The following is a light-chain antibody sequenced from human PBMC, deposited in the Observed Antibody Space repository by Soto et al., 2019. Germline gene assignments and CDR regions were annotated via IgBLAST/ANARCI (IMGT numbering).Light chain of an antibody. CDR2: LAT. Sequence: ETVMTQSPLSLPVTPGEPASISCSSSQSLMHSIGRNYLDWFLQRPGQSPQLLIYLATNRASGVPDRFSGSGSGTHFTLNISRVEAEDVGSYYCIQGLRSPPTFGQGTKVEIK. J-gene: IGKJ1*01. CDR1: QSLMHSIGRNY. CDR3: IQGLRSPPT. V-gene: IGKV2-28*01.